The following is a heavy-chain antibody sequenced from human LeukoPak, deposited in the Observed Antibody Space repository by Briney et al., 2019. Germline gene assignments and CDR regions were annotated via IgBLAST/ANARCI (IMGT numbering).Heavy chain of an antibody. J-gene: IGHJ4*02. CDR1: GFTFCHYA. D-gene: IGHD2-8*01. V-gene: IGHV3-23*01. CDR3: AKDTQGVRGNFLFEY. Sequence: PGGSLRLSCAASGFTFCHYAMSWVRQAPGKGLEWVAAISGDHATYDSNSLRGRFTISRDNSKNMLYLQMNGLRAEDSAVYYCAKDTQGVRGNFLFEYWGQGTLVTASS. CDR2: ISGDHAT.